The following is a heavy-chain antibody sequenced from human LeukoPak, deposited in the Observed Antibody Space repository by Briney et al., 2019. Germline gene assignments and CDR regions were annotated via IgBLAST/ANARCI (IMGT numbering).Heavy chain of an antibody. CDR2: IIPIFGTA. Sequence: SVKVFCKASGGTFSSYAISWVRQAPGQGLEWMGRIIPIFGTANYAQKFQGRVTITTDESTSTAYMELSSLRSEDTAVYYCARAVLGPTYYYMDVWGKGTTVTVSS. V-gene: IGHV1-69*05. D-gene: IGHD2-15*01. CDR1: GGTFSSYA. J-gene: IGHJ6*03. CDR3: ARAVLGPTYYYMDV.